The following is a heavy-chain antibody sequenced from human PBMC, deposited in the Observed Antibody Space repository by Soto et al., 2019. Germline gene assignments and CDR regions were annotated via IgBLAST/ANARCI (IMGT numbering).Heavy chain of an antibody. CDR2: IKQDGSEK. D-gene: IGHD2-15*01. CDR1: GFTFSSYW. V-gene: IGHV3-7*01. CDR3: ARDDRRTRRYSPQFDY. J-gene: IGHJ4*02. Sequence: EVQLVESGGGLVQPGGSLRLSCAASGFTFSSYWMSWVRQAPGKGLEWVANIKQDGSEKYYVDSVKGRFTISRDNAKNSLYLQMNSLRAEDTAVYYCARDDRRTRRYSPQFDYWGQGTLVTVSS.